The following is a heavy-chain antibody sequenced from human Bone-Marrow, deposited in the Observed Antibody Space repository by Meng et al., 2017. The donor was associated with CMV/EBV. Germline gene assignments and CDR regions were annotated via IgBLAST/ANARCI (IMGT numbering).Heavy chain of an antibody. J-gene: IGHJ5*02. Sequence: GGSLRLSCAASGFTVSSNYMSWVRQAPGKGLEWVSVIYSGGSTYYADSVKGRFTTSRDNSKNTLYLQMNSLRAEDTAVYYCARVKLQYLNWFDPWGQGTLVTVSS. CDR2: IYSGGST. CDR3: ARVKLQYLNWFDP. CDR1: GFTVSSNY. D-gene: IGHD4-11*01. V-gene: IGHV3-66*02.